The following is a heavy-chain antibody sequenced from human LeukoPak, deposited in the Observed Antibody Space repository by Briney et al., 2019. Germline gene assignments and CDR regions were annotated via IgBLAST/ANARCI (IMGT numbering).Heavy chain of an antibody. D-gene: IGHD5-24*01. CDR3: TREKERHFDS. CDR1: GFTVSSNY. CDR2: LYSGGST. V-gene: IGHV3-66*02. Sequence: PGGSLRLSCAASGFTVSSNYTTWVRQAPGKGLEWVSVLYSGGSTYYADSVKGRFTISRDNSKNTLYLQMNSLRAEDTAVYYCTREKERHFDSWGQGTLVTVSP. J-gene: IGHJ4*02.